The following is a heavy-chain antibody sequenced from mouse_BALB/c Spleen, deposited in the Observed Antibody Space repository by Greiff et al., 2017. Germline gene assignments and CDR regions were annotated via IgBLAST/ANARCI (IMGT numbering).Heavy chain of an antibody. CDR3: ARGDYDFHYYAMDD. V-gene: IGHV1S29*02. D-gene: IGHD2-4*01. CDR1: GYTFTDYN. CDR2: IYPYNGGT. Sequence: EVQLQESAAELARPGASVKISCKASGYTFTDYNMHWVKQSHGKSLEWIGYIYPYNGGTGYNQKFKSKATLTVDNSSSTAYMELRSLTSEDSAVYYCARGDYDFHYYAMDDWGQGTSVTVSS. J-gene: IGHJ4*01.